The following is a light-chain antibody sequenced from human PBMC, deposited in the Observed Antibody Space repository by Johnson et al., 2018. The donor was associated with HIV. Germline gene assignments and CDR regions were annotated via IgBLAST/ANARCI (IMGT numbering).Light chain of an antibody. CDR2: ENN. CDR1: SSNIGNKY. V-gene: IGLV1-51*02. Sequence: HSVLTQPPSVSAAPGQKVTISCSGSSSNIGNKYVSWYQQLPGTAPKLLIYENNKRPSGIPDRFSGSKSGPSAPLGIPGLHTGDEADYSCGTWDISLSAGVFGSGTKVTVL. CDR3: GTWDISLSAGV. J-gene: IGLJ1*01.